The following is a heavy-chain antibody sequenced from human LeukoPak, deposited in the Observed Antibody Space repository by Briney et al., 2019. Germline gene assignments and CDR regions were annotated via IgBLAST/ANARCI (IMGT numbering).Heavy chain of an antibody. Sequence: SETLSLTCTVSGGSISSSSYYWGWLRQPPGKGLEWIGSIYYSGSTYYNPSLKSRVTISVDTSKNQFSLKLSSVSAADTAVYYCARRTIVGTINGLFEPWGQGTLVTVSS. CDR2: IYYSGST. V-gene: IGHV4-39*01. CDR3: ARRTIVGTINGLFEP. J-gene: IGHJ5*02. D-gene: IGHD5-12*01. CDR1: GGSISSSSYY.